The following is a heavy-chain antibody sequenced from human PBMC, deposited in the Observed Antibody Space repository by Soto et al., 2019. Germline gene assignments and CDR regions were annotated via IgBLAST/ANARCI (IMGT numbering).Heavy chain of an antibody. J-gene: IGHJ6*02. Sequence: PSETLSLTCAVYCGSFSGYYWSWIRQPPGKGLEWIGEINHSGSTNYNPSLKSRVTISVDTSKNQFSLKLSSVTAADTAVYYCAREAVANGMYVWGQGTTVTVSS. V-gene: IGHV4-34*01. CDR3: AREAVANGMYV. D-gene: IGHD6-19*01. CDR1: CGSFSGYY. CDR2: INHSGST.